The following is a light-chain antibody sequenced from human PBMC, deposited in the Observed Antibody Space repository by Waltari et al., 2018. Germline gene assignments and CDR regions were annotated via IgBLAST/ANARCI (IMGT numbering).Light chain of an antibody. CDR2: DVS. J-gene: IGLJ2*01. CDR1: SSDVGGYNY. V-gene: IGLV2-14*03. CDR3: SSYTSSSTLDRV. Sequence: QSALTQPASVSGSPGQSITISCTGTSSDVGGYNYVSWYQQHPGKAPKLMIYDVSNRPSGFSNRFSGSKSGNTASLTISGLQAEDEADYYCSSYTSSSTLDRVFGGGTKLTVL.